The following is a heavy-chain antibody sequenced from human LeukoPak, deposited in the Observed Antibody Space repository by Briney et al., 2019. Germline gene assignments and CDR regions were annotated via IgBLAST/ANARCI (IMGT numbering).Heavy chain of an antibody. V-gene: IGHV3-30*18. CDR1: GFTFSSYG. Sequence: GRSLRLSCAASGFTFSSYGMHWVRQAPGKGLEWVAVISYDGSNKYCADSVKGRFTISRDNSKNTLYLQMNSLRAEDTAVYYCAKDGSGYDYYFDYWGQGTLVTVSS. D-gene: IGHD5-12*01. CDR3: AKDGSGYDYYFDY. J-gene: IGHJ4*02. CDR2: ISYDGSNK.